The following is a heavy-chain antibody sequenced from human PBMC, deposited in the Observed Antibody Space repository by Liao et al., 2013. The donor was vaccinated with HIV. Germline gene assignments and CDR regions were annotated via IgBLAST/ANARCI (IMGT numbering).Heavy chain of an antibody. Sequence: QVQLQESGPGLVKPSETLSLICTVYGGSFSGYYWSWIRQPPGKGLEWIGEINHSGSSNYNPSLKSRVTISVDTSKNQFSLKLSSVTAADTSVYYCARGRRWLQYGYWGQGTLVTVSS. CDR3: ARGRRWLQYGY. J-gene: IGHJ4*02. D-gene: IGHD5-24*01. CDR1: GGSFSGYY. CDR2: INHSGSS. V-gene: IGHV4-34*01.